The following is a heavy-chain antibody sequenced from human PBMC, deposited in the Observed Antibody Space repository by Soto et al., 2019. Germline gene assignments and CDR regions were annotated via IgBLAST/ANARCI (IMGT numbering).Heavy chain of an antibody. Sequence: SETLSLTCAVYGGSFSGYYWSWIRQPPGKGLEWIGEINHSGSTNYNPSLKSRVTISVDTSKNQFSLKLSPVTAADTAVYYCARGVLLWFGELLGGMDVWGQGTTVTVSS. CDR2: INHSGST. J-gene: IGHJ6*02. CDR1: GGSFSGYY. V-gene: IGHV4-34*01. CDR3: ARGVLLWFGELLGGMDV. D-gene: IGHD3-10*01.